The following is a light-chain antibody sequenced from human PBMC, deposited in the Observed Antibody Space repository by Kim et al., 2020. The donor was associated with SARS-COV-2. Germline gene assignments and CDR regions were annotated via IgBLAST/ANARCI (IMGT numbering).Light chain of an antibody. CDR3: QAWDSSTGV. Sequence: VAPGQTASITCSGDKLGDKYACWYQQRPGQSPVLVIYQDTKRPSGIPERFSGSNSGNTATLTISGTQAMDEADYYCQAWDSSTGVFGGGTQLTVL. CDR2: QDT. J-gene: IGLJ3*02. V-gene: IGLV3-1*01. CDR1: KLGDKY.